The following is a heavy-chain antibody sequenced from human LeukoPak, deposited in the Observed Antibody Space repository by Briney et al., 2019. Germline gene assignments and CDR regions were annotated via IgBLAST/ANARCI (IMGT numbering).Heavy chain of an antibody. Sequence: GGSMRLSCAASGFTFTNDFMTWVRQAPGKGLEWVANMRVDGTDIHYVDSVKGRFTISSDNARNSLYLQMNTLRAEDTAVYYCARGRGWTYDSWGRGTLVTVSS. D-gene: IGHD3/OR15-3a*01. V-gene: IGHV3-7*04. CDR3: ARGRGWTYDS. J-gene: IGHJ4*02. CDR2: MRVDGTDI. CDR1: GFTFTNDF.